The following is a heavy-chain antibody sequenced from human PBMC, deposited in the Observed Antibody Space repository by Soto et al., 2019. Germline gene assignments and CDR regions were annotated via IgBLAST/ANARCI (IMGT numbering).Heavy chain of an antibody. J-gene: IGHJ6*03. D-gene: IGHD1-7*01. Sequence: HSQTLSLTCAISGDSVSSNSAAWNWIRLSPSRGLEWLASTYYRSRWYNDYAVSVRSRITVNPDTSKNQFSLQLTSVTPEDTAVYYCAGTTSHQWYYMDVWGKGTTVTVSS. CDR2: TYYRSRWYN. CDR3: AGTTSHQWYYMDV. CDR1: GDSVSSNSAA. V-gene: IGHV6-1*01.